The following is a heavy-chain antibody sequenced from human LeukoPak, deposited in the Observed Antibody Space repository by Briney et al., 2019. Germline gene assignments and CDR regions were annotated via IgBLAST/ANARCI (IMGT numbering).Heavy chain of an antibody. CDR2: VSGSGGST. CDR3: AKDRWARGDQVATADSVHY. J-gene: IGHJ4*02. Sequence: GSLRLSCAASGFTFSNAWMSWVRQAPGKGLEWVSGVSGSGGSTYYADSVKGRFTISRDNSKNTLYLQMNNLRAEDTAVYYCAKDRWARGDQVATADSVHYWGQGTLVTVSS. D-gene: IGHD5-12*01. V-gene: IGHV3-23*01. CDR1: GFTFSNAW.